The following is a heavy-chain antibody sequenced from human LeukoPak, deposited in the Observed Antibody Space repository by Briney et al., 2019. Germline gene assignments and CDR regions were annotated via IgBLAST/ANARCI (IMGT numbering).Heavy chain of an antibody. Sequence: PGGSLRLSCAASGFTFSNAWMTWVRXAPGXGLEWVGRIKSKTDGGTTDYAAPVKGRFSISGDDSKTTLYLQMNSLKTEDTAMYYCTTDAAGQYYFDYWGQGTLVTVSS. CDR2: IKSKTDGGTT. V-gene: IGHV3-15*01. CDR1: GFTFSNAW. CDR3: TTDAAGQYYFDY. D-gene: IGHD6-19*01. J-gene: IGHJ4*02.